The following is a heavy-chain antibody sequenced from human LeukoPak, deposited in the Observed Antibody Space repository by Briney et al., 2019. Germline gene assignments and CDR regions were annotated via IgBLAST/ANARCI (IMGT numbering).Heavy chain of an antibody. CDR1: GFTFSSYV. D-gene: IGHD5-12*01. CDR3: TTRLRNHFDY. J-gene: IGHJ4*02. CDR2: ISDGSRDT. Sequence: GGSLRLPCAASGFTFSSYVGSWVRQAPGKGLEWVSTISDGSRDTHYAGSVKGRFTISRDDSQNIVYLQMDSLRAEDTALYYCTTRLRNHFDYWGQGTQVTVSS. V-gene: IGHV3-23*01.